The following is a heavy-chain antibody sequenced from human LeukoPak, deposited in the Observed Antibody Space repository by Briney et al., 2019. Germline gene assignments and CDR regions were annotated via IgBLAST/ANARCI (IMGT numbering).Heavy chain of an antibody. D-gene: IGHD6-19*01. J-gene: IGHJ5*02. V-gene: IGHV3-9*01. Sequence: GRSLRLSCAASGFTFDDYAMHWVRQAPGRGLEWVSGISWNSGSIGYADSVKGRLTISRDNAKNSLYLQMNSLRAEDTALYYCAKGGIAVTWGQGTLVTVSS. CDR3: AKGGIAVT. CDR1: GFTFDDYA. CDR2: ISWNSGSI.